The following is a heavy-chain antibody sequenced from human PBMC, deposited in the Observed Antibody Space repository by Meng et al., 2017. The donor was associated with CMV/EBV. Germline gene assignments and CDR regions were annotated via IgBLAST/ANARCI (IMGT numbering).Heavy chain of an antibody. CDR3: TRPQVAGSLDY. CDR1: WFTFSGSA. J-gene: IGHJ4*02. V-gene: IGHV3-73*01. Sequence: AASWFTFSGSALHCVRQASGKGLEWVGRIRSKANSYATAYAASVKGRFTISRDDSKNTAYLQMNSLKTEDTAVYYCTRPQVAGSLDYWGQGTLVTVSS. CDR2: IRSKANSYAT. D-gene: IGHD6-19*01.